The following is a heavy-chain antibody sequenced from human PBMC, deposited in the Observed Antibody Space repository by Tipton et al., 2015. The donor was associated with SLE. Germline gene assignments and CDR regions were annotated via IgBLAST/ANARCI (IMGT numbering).Heavy chain of an antibody. J-gene: IGHJ4*02. Sequence: TLSLTCAVSGYSISSGYYWGWIRQPPGKGLEWIGCFYPSGSTYYNPSLEGRVSLSVDTSNNEFSLKLSSVTAADTAVYFCARQDLGRAATLTFDIWGLGTLVTVSS. D-gene: IGHD6-25*01. CDR3: ARQDLGRAATLTFDI. CDR2: FYPSGST. V-gene: IGHV4-38-2*01. CDR1: GYSISSGYY.